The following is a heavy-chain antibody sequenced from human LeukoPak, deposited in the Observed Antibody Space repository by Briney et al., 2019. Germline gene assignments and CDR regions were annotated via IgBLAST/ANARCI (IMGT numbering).Heavy chain of an antibody. V-gene: IGHV4-39*01. CDR3: ARQQYPIWFGVDY. Sequence: SETLSLTCTVSGASINSISYYWGWIRQPPGKGLEWIGSIFYSGSTYYNPSLKSRVSIPVDTSKDQFSLKLTSVTAADTALYYCARQQYPIWFGVDYWGQGILVTVSS. CDR1: GASINSISYY. D-gene: IGHD3-10*01. CDR2: IFYSGST. J-gene: IGHJ4*02.